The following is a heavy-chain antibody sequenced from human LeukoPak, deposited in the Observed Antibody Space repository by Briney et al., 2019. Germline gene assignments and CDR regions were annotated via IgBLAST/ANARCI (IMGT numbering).Heavy chain of an antibody. CDR1: GYTFTGYY. V-gene: IGHV1-2*02. Sequence: ASVKVSCKASGYTFTGYYMHWVRQAPGQGLEWMGWINPNSGGTNYAQKFQGRVTMTRDTSISTAYMELSRLRPDDTAVYYCARVARRGNGSARYYYYYMDVWGKGTTVTISS. CDR3: ARVARRGNGSARYYYYYMDV. J-gene: IGHJ6*03. CDR2: INPNSGGT. D-gene: IGHD3-10*01.